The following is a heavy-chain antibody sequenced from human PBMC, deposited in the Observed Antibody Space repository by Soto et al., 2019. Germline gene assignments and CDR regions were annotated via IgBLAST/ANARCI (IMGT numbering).Heavy chain of an antibody. CDR1: GSTFITFG. D-gene: IGHD2-2*01. CDR2: ITPYNGKT. Sequence: QVHLVQSGAEVKKPGASVKVSCKASGSTFITFGISWVRQAPGQGLEWMGWITPYNGKTNYAQKVQDRVTMTTDTSTGTAYMELRSLRSDDSAVYYCARDTSHYFDHWGQGTLVTVSS. V-gene: IGHV1-18*01. CDR3: ARDTSHYFDH. J-gene: IGHJ4*02.